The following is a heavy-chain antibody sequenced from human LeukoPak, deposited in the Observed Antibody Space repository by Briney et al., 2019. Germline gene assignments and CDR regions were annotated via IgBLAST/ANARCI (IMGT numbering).Heavy chain of an antibody. J-gene: IGHJ4*02. CDR2: IRQLGSEI. D-gene: IGHD2-15*01. CDR1: GFTFESYW. V-gene: IGHV3-7*01. Sequence: PGGSLRLSRVASGFTFESYWMSWYRQVPGRGLGWVANIRQLGSEIYYADSVRGRFTISRDDANNSLFLHMSSVRADDAGVYYCARVLSVALAASHWGRGTLVAVSS. CDR3: ARVLSVALAASH.